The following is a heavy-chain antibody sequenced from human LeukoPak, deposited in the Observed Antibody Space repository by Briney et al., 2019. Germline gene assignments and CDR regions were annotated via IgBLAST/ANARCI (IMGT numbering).Heavy chain of an antibody. Sequence: SETLSLTCAVYGGSFSGYYWSWIRQPPGKELEWIGEINHSGSTNYNPSLKSRVTISVDTSKNQFSLKLSSVTAADTAVYYCARVGGDGYNRDYWGQGTLVTVSS. CDR2: INHSGST. CDR1: GGSFSGYY. J-gene: IGHJ4*02. V-gene: IGHV4-34*01. CDR3: ARVGGDGYNRDY. D-gene: IGHD5-24*01.